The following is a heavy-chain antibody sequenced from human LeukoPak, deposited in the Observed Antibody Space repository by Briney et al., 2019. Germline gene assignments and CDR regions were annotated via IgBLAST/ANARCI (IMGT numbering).Heavy chain of an antibody. V-gene: IGHV4-39*01. CDR3: ARTYKFLEDY. D-gene: IGHD1-14*01. CDR1: GGSISSSSYY. Sequence: KPSETLSLTCIVSGGSISSSSYYWGWIRQPPGKGLEWIGSIYYSGSTYYNPSLKSRVTISVDTSKNQFSLRLNSVTAADTAVYYCARTYKFLEDYWGQGTLVTVSS. CDR2: IYYSGST. J-gene: IGHJ4*02.